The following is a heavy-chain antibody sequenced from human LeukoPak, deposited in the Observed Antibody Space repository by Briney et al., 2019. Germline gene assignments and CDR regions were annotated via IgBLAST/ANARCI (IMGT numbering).Heavy chain of an antibody. D-gene: IGHD5-12*01. Sequence: GGSLRLSCAASGFTFSSYSMNWVRQAPGKGLEWVSAISGSGGNTYYADSVKGRFTISRDNSKNTLYLQMNSLRAEDTAVYYCARGPPYNSVVATENWFDPWGQGTLVTVSS. J-gene: IGHJ5*02. CDR1: GFTFSSYS. CDR3: ARGPPYNSVVATENWFDP. V-gene: IGHV3-23*01. CDR2: ISGSGGNT.